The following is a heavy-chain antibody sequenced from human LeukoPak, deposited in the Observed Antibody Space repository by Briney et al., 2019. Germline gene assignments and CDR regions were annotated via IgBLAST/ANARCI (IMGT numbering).Heavy chain of an antibody. J-gene: IGHJ5*02. V-gene: IGHV4-34*01. D-gene: IGHD3-3*01. CDR3: ARGPPYYDFWGGYYGTNWFDP. Sequence: SETLSLTCAVYGGSFSGYYWSWIRQPPGKWLEWIGEINHSGSTNYNPSLKSRVTISVDTSKNQFSLKLSSVTAADTAVYYCARGPPYYDFWGGYYGTNWFDPWGQGTLVTVSS. CDR2: INHSGST. CDR1: GGSFSGYY.